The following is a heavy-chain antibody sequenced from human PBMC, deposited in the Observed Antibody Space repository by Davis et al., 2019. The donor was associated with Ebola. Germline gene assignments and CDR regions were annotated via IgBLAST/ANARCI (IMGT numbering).Heavy chain of an antibody. CDR1: GFTFSNYA. Sequence: GESLKISCVASGFTFSNYAMHWVRQAPGKGLEWVAVISYDASSQYYADSVKGRFTISRDNSKHTLFLQINSLRPEDTAVYYCASEDAAMAYFEYWGQGTLVTVSS. V-gene: IGHV3-30*04. CDR2: ISYDASSQ. D-gene: IGHD5-18*01. J-gene: IGHJ4*02. CDR3: ASEDAAMAYFEY.